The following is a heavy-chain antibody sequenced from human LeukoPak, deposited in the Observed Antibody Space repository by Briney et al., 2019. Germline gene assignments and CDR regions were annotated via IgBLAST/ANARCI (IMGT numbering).Heavy chain of an antibody. V-gene: IGHV3-30-3*01. Sequence: GGSLRLSCAAPGFIFSSYVMYWVRQAPGKGLEWVAVISYDGSNKYYADSVKGRFTISRDNSKNTLYLQMNSLRAEDTAVYYCARVSKWELDYWGQGTLVTVSS. CDR1: GFIFSSYV. D-gene: IGHD1-26*01. CDR2: ISYDGSNK. CDR3: ARVSKWELDY. J-gene: IGHJ4*02.